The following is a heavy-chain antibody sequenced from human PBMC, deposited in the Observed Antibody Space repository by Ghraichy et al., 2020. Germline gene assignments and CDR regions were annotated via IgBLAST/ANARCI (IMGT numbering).Heavy chain of an antibody. CDR3: ARGGTMVRGML. J-gene: IGHJ2*01. CDR2: ITSDSSYM. CDR1: GFTFTYYT. Sequence: GGSLRLTCAASGFTFTYYTMNWVRQAPGKGLEWVSSITSDSSYMYYADSVKGRFTISRDNAKNSLYLQMDSLRAEDTAVYYCARGGTMVRGMLWGRGTLLTVSS. D-gene: IGHD3-10*01. V-gene: IGHV3-21*01.